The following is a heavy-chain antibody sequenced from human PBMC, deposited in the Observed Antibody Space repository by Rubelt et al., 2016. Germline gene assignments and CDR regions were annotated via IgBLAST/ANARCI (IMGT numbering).Heavy chain of an antibody. V-gene: IGHV3-NL1*01. Sequence: QVQLVESGGGVVQPGGSLRLSCAASGFTFSFHGMHWVRQAPGKGLEWVSAISGGGGSTYYADSVKGRFTIPRDNSKNTLYLQRNSRRAEDTAVYYCARHRYDFWSGFFSGYWGQGTLVTVSS. D-gene: IGHD3-3*01. CDR1: GFTFSFHG. J-gene: IGHJ4*02. CDR2: ISGGGGST. CDR3: ARHRYDFWSGFFSGY.